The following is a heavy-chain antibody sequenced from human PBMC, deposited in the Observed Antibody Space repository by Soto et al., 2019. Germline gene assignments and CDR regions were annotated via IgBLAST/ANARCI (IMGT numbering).Heavy chain of an antibody. Sequence: ASVKVSCKPSGDTFSSYSFSWVRQVPGQGLEWMGIINTSGGSTTYAQKFQGRVTMTRDTSTSTVYMELSSLTSEDTAVYYCARASVSGRRFDYWGEGTLVTVSS. CDR2: INTSGGST. D-gene: IGHD6-19*01. V-gene: IGHV1-46*03. CDR3: ARASVSGRRFDY. J-gene: IGHJ4*02. CDR1: GDTFSSYS.